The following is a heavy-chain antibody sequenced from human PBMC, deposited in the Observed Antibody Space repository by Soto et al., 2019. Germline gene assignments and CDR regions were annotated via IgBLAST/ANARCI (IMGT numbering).Heavy chain of an antibody. CDR3: ARDRHYYDSSGDPKPFDY. J-gene: IGHJ4*02. CDR1: RFTFSSYS. CDR2: ISSSSSYI. V-gene: IGHV3-21*01. Sequence: EVQLVESGGGLVNPGGSLRLSCAASRFTFSSYSMNWVRQAPGKGLEWVSCISSSSSYIYYADSVKGRFTISRDNAKNSLYLQMNSLSAEDTAVYYCARDRHYYDSSGDPKPFDYWGQGTLVTVSS. D-gene: IGHD3-22*01.